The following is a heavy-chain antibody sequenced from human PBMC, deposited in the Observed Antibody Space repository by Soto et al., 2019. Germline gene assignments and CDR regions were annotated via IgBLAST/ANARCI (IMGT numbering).Heavy chain of an antibody. Sequence: GGSLRLSCAASGFTFSSYSMNWVRQAPGKGLEWVSSISSSSSYIYYADSVKGRFTISRDNAKNSLYLQMNSLRAEDTAVYYCARRYSGYDLGDYYYGMDVWGQGTTVTVSS. J-gene: IGHJ6*02. V-gene: IGHV3-21*01. CDR3: ARRYSGYDLGDYYYGMDV. D-gene: IGHD5-12*01. CDR1: GFTFSSYS. CDR2: ISSSSSYI.